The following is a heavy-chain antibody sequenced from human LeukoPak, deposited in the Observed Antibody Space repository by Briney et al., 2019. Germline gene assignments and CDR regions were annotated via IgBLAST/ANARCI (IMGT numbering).Heavy chain of an antibody. CDR2: IYYSGNT. CDR1: GGSISNSNYH. CDR3: ARLRYNPKVLES. D-gene: IGHD1-14*01. V-gene: IGHV4-39*01. Sequence: SETLSLTYTVSGGSISNSNYHWGWIRQPPGKGLEWIGSIYYSGNTNYNPSLKSRVTISVDTSKNQFSLKVNSVTAADTAVYYCARLRYNPKVLESWGQGALVTVSS. J-gene: IGHJ4*02.